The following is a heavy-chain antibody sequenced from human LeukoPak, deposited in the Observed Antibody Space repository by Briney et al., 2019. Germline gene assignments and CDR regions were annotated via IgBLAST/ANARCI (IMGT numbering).Heavy chain of an antibody. CDR2: IRSKAYGETA. V-gene: IGHV3-49*03. D-gene: IGHD1-1*01. CDR1: GFTFGDYA. Sequence: GGSLRLSCTASGFTFGDYAMSWIRQAPGKGLEWVGFIRSKAYGETADYAASVKGRFTISRDDSKAIAYLQMNSLKTEDTAVYHCTRDRGAYNLYDYWGQGTLSPSPQ. CDR3: TRDRGAYNLYDY. J-gene: IGHJ4*02.